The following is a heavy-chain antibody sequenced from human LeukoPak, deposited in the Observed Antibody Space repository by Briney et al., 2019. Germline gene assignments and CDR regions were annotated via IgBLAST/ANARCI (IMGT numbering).Heavy chain of an antibody. V-gene: IGHV3-23*01. CDR2: ISGSGGST. CDR1: GFTFSSYA. D-gene: IGHD5-24*01. Sequence: GGSLRLSCAASGFTFSSYAMSWVRQAPGKGLEWVSAISGSGGSTYYADSVKGRFTISRDNSKNTLYLQMNSLRAEDTAVYYCAKDRGRRDGYNSQPGPYYYYYGMDVWGQGTTVTVSS. CDR3: AKDRGRRDGYNSQPGPYYYYYGMDV. J-gene: IGHJ6*02.